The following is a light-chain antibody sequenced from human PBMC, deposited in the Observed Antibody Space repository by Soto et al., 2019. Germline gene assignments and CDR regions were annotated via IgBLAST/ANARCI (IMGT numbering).Light chain of an antibody. V-gene: IGLV1-40*01. CDR3: QSYDSSLSGFYV. CDR1: SSNIGAGYD. J-gene: IGLJ1*01. CDR2: GNY. Sequence: QSLLTQPPSMSGAPGQRVTISCTGSSSNIGAGYDVHWYQQLPGTAPKVLIFGNYNRPSWVPDRFSGSKSGTSASLVITALQAEAEADYYCQSYDSSLSGFYVFGTGTKVTVL.